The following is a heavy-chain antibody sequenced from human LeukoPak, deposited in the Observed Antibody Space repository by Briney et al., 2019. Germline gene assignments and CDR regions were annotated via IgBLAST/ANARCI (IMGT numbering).Heavy chain of an antibody. Sequence: SETLSLTCTVSGGSMISYYWGWIRQPPGKGLEWVGYISYSGSATYNPSLESRVTMSVDTPKNQFSLRLSYVTAADTAVYYCARDKQPGDYWGQGTLVTVSS. V-gene: IGHV4-59*01. CDR1: GGSMISYY. CDR3: ARDKQPGDY. J-gene: IGHJ4*02. D-gene: IGHD5-18*01. CDR2: ISYSGSA.